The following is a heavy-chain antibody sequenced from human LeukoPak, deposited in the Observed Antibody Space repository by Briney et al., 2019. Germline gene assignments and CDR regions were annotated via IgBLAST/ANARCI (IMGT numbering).Heavy chain of an antibody. J-gene: IGHJ4*02. CDR1: GYTFTGYY. Sequence: ASVKVSCKASGYTFTGYYMHWVRQAPGQGLEWMGWINPNSGGTNYAQKFQGRVTMTRDTSISTAYMELRSLRSDDTAVYYCARDRGSTSCYGYWGQGTLVTVSS. V-gene: IGHV1-2*02. D-gene: IGHD2-2*01. CDR2: INPNSGGT. CDR3: ARDRGSTSCYGY.